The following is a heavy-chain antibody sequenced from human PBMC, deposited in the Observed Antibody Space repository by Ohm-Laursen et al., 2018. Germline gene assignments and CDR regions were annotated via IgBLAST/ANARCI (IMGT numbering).Heavy chain of an antibody. Sequence: SLRLSCAAPGFTFSSYAMSWVRQAPGKGLEWVAVIWYDGSNKYYADSVKGRFTISRDNSKNTLYLQMNSLRAEDTAVYYCAKAPPKNISSSWYGVDYWGQGTLVTVSS. J-gene: IGHJ4*02. CDR2: IWYDGSNK. D-gene: IGHD6-13*01. CDR1: GFTFSSYA. V-gene: IGHV3-33*06. CDR3: AKAPPKNISSSWYGVDY.